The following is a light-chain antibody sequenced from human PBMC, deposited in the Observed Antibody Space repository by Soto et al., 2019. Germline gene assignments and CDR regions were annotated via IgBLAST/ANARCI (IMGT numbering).Light chain of an antibody. J-gene: IGLJ2*01. V-gene: IGLV2-14*01. CDR1: SSDVGGYNF. Sequence: QSALTQPASVSGSPGQSITISCTGTSSDVGGYNFVSWYQQHPGKAPKLLIYDVSDRPSGVSNRFSGSKSGSMASLTISGLQAEDEADYYCSSYASSSTLVFGGGTKLTVL. CDR3: SSYASSSTLV. CDR2: DVS.